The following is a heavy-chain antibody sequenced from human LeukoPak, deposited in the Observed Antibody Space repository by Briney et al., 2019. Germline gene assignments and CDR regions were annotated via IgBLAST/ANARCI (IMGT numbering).Heavy chain of an antibody. CDR3: AKERPYDFWSGYPFDY. D-gene: IGHD3-3*01. V-gene: IGHV3-23*01. Sequence: GGSLRLSCAASGFTFSSYAMSWVRQAPGKGLEWVSDISGSGGSTYYADSVKGRFTISRDNSKNTLYLQMNSLRAEDTAVYYCAKERPYDFWSGYPFDYWGQGTLVTVSS. CDR2: ISGSGGST. CDR1: GFTFSSYA. J-gene: IGHJ4*02.